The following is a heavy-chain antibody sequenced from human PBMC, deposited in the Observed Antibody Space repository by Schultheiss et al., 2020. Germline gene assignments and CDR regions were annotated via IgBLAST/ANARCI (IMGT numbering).Heavy chain of an antibody. CDR3: AILLWFRESTIDY. J-gene: IGHJ4*02. CDR2: ISYNSGSI. Sequence: GGSLRLSCAASGFTFDDYAMHWVRQVPGKGLEWVSGISYNSGSIDYADSVKGRFTISRDNSKNILYLQMNSLSAEDTAVYYCAILLWFRESTIDYWGQGTLVTVSS. D-gene: IGHD3-10*01. CDR1: GFTFDDYA. V-gene: IGHV3-9*01.